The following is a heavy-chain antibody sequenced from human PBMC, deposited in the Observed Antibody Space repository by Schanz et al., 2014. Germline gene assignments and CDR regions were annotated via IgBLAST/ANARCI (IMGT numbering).Heavy chain of an antibody. D-gene: IGHD3-3*01. J-gene: IGHJ3*01. CDR3: AEDMSICCAHGFDA. Sequence: EVQLVESGGALIQPGGSLRLSCAASGFTFGDHAMHWVRQTPGKGPEWMSGISWNSGGIAYADSVKGRFTVSRDNFRNSIALQMNSLETEDTAVYYCAEDMSICCAHGFDAWGPGTMVTVSA. V-gene: IGHV3-9*01. CDR2: ISWNSGGI. CDR1: GFTFGDHA.